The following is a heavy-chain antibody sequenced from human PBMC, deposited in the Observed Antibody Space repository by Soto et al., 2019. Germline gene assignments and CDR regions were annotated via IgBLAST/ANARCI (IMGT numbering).Heavy chain of an antibody. Sequence: GESLKISCKGSGYSFTSYWIGWVRQMPGKGLEWMGIIYPGDSDTRYSPSFQGQVTISADKSISTAYLQWSSLKASDTAMYYCGRHQTRYYSCSWYRFSDYSNGMDFWAQGTSVPVS. V-gene: IGHV5-51*01. D-gene: IGHD6-13*01. J-gene: IGHJ6*02. CDR1: GYSFTSYW. CDR2: IYPGDSDT. CDR3: GRHQTRYYSCSWYRFSDYSNGMDF.